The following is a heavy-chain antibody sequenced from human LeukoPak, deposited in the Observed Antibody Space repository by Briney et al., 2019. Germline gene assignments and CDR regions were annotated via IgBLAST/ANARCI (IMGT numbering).Heavy chain of an antibody. CDR2: ITGGGGST. CDR1: GFTFSSYA. V-gene: IGHV3-23*01. Sequence: GGSLRLSCGASGFTFSSYALGWVRQAPGKGLEWVSAITGGGGSTNYADSVKGRFTISRDNSKNTLYLQMSSLRAEDTAVYYCARAQSSDTAMVHFDYWGQGTLVTVSS. D-gene: IGHD5-18*01. J-gene: IGHJ4*02. CDR3: ARAQSSDTAMVHFDY.